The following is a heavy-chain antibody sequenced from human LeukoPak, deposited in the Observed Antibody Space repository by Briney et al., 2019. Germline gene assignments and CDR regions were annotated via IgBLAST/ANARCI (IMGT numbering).Heavy chain of an antibody. CDR1: GYTFTSYY. Sequence: ASVKVSCKASGYTFTSYYMHWVRQAPGQGLEWMGIINPSGGSTSYAQKFQGRVTMTRDTSTGTVYMELSSLRSEDTAVYYCARDLGDYDSSGYYHFDYSGQGTLVTVSS. J-gene: IGHJ4*02. CDR2: INPSGGST. V-gene: IGHV1-46*01. CDR3: ARDLGDYDSSGYYHFDY. D-gene: IGHD3-22*01.